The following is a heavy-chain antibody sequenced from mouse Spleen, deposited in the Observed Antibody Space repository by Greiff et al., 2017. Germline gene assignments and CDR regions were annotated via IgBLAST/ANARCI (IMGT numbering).Heavy chain of an antibody. D-gene: IGHD3-2*01. CDR1: GYTFTSYW. CDR3: AVRQLGLRNRYAMDY. V-gene: IGHV1-7*01. CDR2: INPSTGYT. Sequence: QVQLQQSGAELAKPGASVKMSCKASGYTFTSYWMHWVKQRPGQGLEWIGYINPSTGYTEYNQKFKDKATLTADKSSSTAYMQLSSLTSEDSAVYYCAVRQLGLRNRYAMDYWGQGTSVTVSS. J-gene: IGHJ4*01.